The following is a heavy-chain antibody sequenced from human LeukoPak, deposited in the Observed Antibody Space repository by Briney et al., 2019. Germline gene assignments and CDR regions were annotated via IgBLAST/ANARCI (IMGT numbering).Heavy chain of an antibody. J-gene: IGHJ4*02. CDR3: ARAASTGTSFDY. Sequence: QPGGSLRLSCAASGFTLSSYWMHWVRQAPGKGLVWVSRINRDGSTTSNADSVKGRFTISRDNAKNTLYLQMNRLRAEDTAVYYCARAASTGTSFDYWGQGTLVTVSS. D-gene: IGHD1-1*01. CDR2: INRDGSTT. V-gene: IGHV3-74*01. CDR1: GFTLSSYW.